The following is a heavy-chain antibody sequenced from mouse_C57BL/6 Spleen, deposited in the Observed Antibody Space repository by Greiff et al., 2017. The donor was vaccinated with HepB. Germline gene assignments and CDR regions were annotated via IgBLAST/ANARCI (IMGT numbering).Heavy chain of an antibody. J-gene: IGHJ2*01. CDR1: GYAFSSSW. CDR3: ANNYGTDY. Sequence: VKLQESGPELVKPGASVKISCKASGYAFSSSWMNWVKQRPGKGLEWIGRIYPGDGDTNYNGKFKGKATLTADKSSSTAYMQLSSLTSEDSAVYFCANNYGTDYWGQGTTLTVSS. V-gene: IGHV1-82*01. CDR2: IYPGDGDT. D-gene: IGHD1-1*01.